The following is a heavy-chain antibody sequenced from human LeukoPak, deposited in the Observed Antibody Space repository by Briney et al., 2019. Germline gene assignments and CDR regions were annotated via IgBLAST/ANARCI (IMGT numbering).Heavy chain of an antibody. V-gene: IGHV3-20*04. CDR1: GFTFDDYG. J-gene: IGHJ3*02. Sequence: GGSLRLSCAASGFTFDDYGMSWVRPAPGKGLEWVSGINWNGGSTGYADSVKGRFTISRDNAKNSLYLQMNSLRAEDTALYYCAREDEEGYGGAFDIWGQGTMVTVSS. CDR2: INWNGGST. D-gene: IGHD4-23*01. CDR3: AREDEEGYGGAFDI.